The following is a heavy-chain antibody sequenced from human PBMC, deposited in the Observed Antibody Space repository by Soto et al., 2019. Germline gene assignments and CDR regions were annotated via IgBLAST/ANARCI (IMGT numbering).Heavy chain of an antibody. V-gene: IGHV3-21*01. J-gene: IGHJ6*03. CDR2: ISSSSSYI. Sequence: GGSLRLSCAASGFTFSSYSMNWVRQAPGKGLEWVSSISSSSSYIYYADTVKGRFTISRDNAKNSLYLQMNSLRAEDTAVYYCAIIDVVVVAATEYYYYYMDVWGKGTTVTVSS. CDR3: AIIDVVVVAATEYYYYYMDV. CDR1: GFTFSSYS. D-gene: IGHD2-15*01.